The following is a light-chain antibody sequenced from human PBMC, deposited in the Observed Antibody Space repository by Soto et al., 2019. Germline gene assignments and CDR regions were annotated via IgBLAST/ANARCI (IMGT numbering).Light chain of an antibody. Sequence: QSSLTQPASVSGSPGQSIAISCTGTSSDVGGYNYLSWYQQHPGKAPKLMIYDVSARPSGVSDRFSGSKSGNTASLTISGLQAEDEADYYCSSYTSSSTLVFGGGTKLTVL. CDR1: SSDVGGYNY. CDR2: DVS. V-gene: IGLV2-14*03. CDR3: SSYTSSSTLV. J-gene: IGLJ2*01.